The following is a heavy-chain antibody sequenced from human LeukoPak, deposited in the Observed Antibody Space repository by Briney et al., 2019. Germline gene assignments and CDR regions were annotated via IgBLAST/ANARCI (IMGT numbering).Heavy chain of an antibody. V-gene: IGHV1-69*04. J-gene: IGHJ4*02. D-gene: IGHD2-15*01. CDR3: ARDECSGGSCYYGYYFDY. Sequence: SVNVSCKASGGTFSSYAISWVRQAPGQGLEWMGRIIPILGIANYAQKFQGRVTITADKSTSTAYMELSSLRSEDTAVYYCARDECSGGSCYYGYYFDYWGQGTLVTVSS. CDR2: IIPILGIA. CDR1: GGTFSSYA.